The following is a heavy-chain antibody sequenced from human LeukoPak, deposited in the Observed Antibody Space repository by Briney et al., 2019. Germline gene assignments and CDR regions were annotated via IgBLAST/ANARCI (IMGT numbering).Heavy chain of an antibody. CDR3: ARRFHVRRVVPAAPFDY. Sequence: SETLSLTCTVSGGSISSSSYYWGWIRQPPGKGLEGIGSIYYSGSTYYNPSLKSRVTISVDTSKNQFSLKLSSVTAADTAVYYCARRFHVRRVVPAAPFDYWGQGTLVTVSS. D-gene: IGHD2-2*01. J-gene: IGHJ4*02. V-gene: IGHV4-39*01. CDR2: IYYSGST. CDR1: GGSISSSSYY.